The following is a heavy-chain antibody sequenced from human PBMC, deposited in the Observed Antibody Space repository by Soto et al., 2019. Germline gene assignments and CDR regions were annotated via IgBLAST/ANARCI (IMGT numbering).Heavy chain of an antibody. Sequence: SETLSLTCTVSGGSISSGGYYWSWIRQHPGKGLEWIGYIYYSGSTYYNPSLKSRVTISVDTSKNQFSLKLSSVTAADTAVYYCACNYYDFWSGYYSVGYFDYWAQGTPVTVS. V-gene: IGHV4-31*03. J-gene: IGHJ4*02. CDR2: IYYSGST. CDR3: ACNYYDFWSGYYSVGYFDY. CDR1: GGSISSGGYY. D-gene: IGHD3-3*01.